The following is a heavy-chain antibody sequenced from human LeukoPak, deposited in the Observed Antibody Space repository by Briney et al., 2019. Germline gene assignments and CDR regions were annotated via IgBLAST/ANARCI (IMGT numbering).Heavy chain of an antibody. CDR1: GFTVSSNY. CDR2: IYRGGST. J-gene: IGHJ4*02. Sequence: GGSLRLSCAASGFTVSSNYMSWVRQARGKGLEWVSTIYRGGSTSYADSVKGRFTISRDNSKNKLYLQMNSLRAEDTAVYYCAGELGSSGHGYWGQGTLVTVSS. CDR3: AGELGSSGHGY. V-gene: IGHV3-53*01. D-gene: IGHD6-19*01.